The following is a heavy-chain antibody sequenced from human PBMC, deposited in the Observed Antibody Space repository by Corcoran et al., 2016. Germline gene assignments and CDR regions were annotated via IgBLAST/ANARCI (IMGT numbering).Heavy chain of an antibody. CDR3: ARGLADFWSGLVSPTSYYLDY. CDR1: GYTFTSHD. V-gene: IGHV1-8*01. D-gene: IGHD3-3*01. Sequence: QVQLVQSGAEVKKPGASVKVSCKASGYTFTSHDINWVRQATGQGLEWMGWMNPNSGNTGYAQKFQGRVTMTRNTSISTAYMELSSLRSEDTAVYYCARGLADFWSGLVSPTSYYLDYWGQGTLVTVSS. J-gene: IGHJ4*02. CDR2: MNPNSGNT.